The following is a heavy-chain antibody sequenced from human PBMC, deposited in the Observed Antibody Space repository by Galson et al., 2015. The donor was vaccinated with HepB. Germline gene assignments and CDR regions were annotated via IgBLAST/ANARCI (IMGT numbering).Heavy chain of an antibody. Sequence: ETLSLTCTVSGGSISSSSYYWGWLRQPPGKGLEWIGSFYYTGNTHYNPSPKSRVTISGDTTKNQFSLKLNPVTAADTAVYYCARHESESKTYAADNWGQGTLVTVSS. J-gene: IGHJ4*02. CDR1: GGSISSSSYY. V-gene: IGHV4-39*01. CDR3: ARHESESKTYAADN. CDR2: FYYTGNT. D-gene: IGHD2-2*01.